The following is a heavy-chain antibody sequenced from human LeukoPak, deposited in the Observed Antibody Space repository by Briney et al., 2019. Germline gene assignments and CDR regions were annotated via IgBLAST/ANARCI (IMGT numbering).Heavy chain of an antibody. CDR2: IYHTGST. CDR1: GGSINSYY. D-gene: IGHD6-6*01. V-gene: IGHV4-59*01. Sequence: PSETLSLTCTVSGGSINSYYWSWIRQPPGKGLEWIGYIYHTGSTNYNPSLTSRVTISVDTSKNQFSLKLSSVTTTDTAVYYCAREIEGSGSSSSSRYYHYYYMDVWGKGTTVTVSS. CDR3: AREIEGSGSSSSSRYYHYYYMDV. J-gene: IGHJ6*03.